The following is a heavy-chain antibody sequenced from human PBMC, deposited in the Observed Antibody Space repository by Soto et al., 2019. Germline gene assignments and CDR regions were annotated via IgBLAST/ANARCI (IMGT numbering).Heavy chain of an antibody. V-gene: IGHV3-30-3*01. CDR2: ISYDGSNK. CDR1: GFTFSSYA. J-gene: IGHJ4*02. D-gene: IGHD4-17*01. CDR3: AREGDYCDYYDY. Sequence: QVQLVESGGGVVQPGRSLRLSCAASGFTFSSYAMHWVRQAPGKGLEWVAVISYDGSNKYYADSVKGRFTISRDNSKNTLSLQMNSQRAEDTAVYYCAREGDYCDYYDYWGQGTLVTVSS.